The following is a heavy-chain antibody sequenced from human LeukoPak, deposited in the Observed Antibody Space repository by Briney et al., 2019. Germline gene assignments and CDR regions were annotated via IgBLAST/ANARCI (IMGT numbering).Heavy chain of an antibody. Sequence: SETLSLTCTVSGGSISSSSYYWGWIRQPPGKGLEWIGSIYYGGTSYYNPSLKSRVTISVDTSKNQFSLKLSSVTAADTAVYYCARTGTREFDPWGQGTLVTVSS. CDR3: ARTGTREFDP. CDR1: GGSISSSSYY. D-gene: IGHD1-7*01. J-gene: IGHJ5*02. CDR2: IYYGGTS. V-gene: IGHV4-39*07.